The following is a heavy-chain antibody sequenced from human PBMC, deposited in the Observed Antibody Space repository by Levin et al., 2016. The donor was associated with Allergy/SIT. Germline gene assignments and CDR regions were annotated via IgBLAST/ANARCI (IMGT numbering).Heavy chain of an antibody. J-gene: IGHJ6*03. D-gene: IGHD4-11*01. CDR3: ARRPYSNYLRNYYYYMDV. CDR1: GGTFSSYA. CDR2: IIPIFGTA. V-gene: IGHV1-69*13. Sequence: SVKVSCKASGGTFSSYAISWVRQAPGQGLEWMGGIIPIFGTANYAQKFQGRVTITADESTSTAYMELSSLRSEDTAVYYCARRPYSNYLRNYYYYMDVWGKGTTVTVSS.